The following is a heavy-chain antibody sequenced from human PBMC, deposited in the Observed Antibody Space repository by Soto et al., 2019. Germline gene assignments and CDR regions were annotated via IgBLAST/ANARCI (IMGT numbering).Heavy chain of an antibody. CDR3: TTEITIFGVVTADY. Sequence: EVQLVESGGGLVKPGGSLRLSCAASGFTFSNAWMNWVRQAPGKGLECVGRIKSKTDGGTTDYAAPVKGRFTISRDDSKNTLYLQMNSLKTEDTAVYYCTTEITIFGVVTADYWGQGTLVTVSS. D-gene: IGHD3-3*01. CDR1: GFTFSNAW. J-gene: IGHJ4*02. CDR2: IKSKTDGGTT. V-gene: IGHV3-15*07.